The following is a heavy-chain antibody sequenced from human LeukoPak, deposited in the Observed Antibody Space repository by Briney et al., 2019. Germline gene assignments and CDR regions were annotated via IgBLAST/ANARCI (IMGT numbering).Heavy chain of an antibody. D-gene: IGHD6-13*01. V-gene: IGHV3-7*01. J-gene: IGHJ4*02. CDR3: ARARPGIAAAGTGFDY. Sequence: GGSLRLSCAASGFTFSSYWMSWVRQAPGKGLEWVANIKQDGSEKYYVDSVKGRSTISRDNAKNSLYLQIDSLRAEDTAVYYCARARPGIAAAGTGFDYWGQGTLVTVSS. CDR2: IKQDGSEK. CDR1: GFTFSSYW.